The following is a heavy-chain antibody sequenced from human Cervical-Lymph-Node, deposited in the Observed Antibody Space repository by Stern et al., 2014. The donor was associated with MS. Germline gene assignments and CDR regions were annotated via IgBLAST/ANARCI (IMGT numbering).Heavy chain of an antibody. Sequence: QLQLQESGPGLVNPSGTLSLTCAVSGDSIRSSHWWTWVRQPPGKGLEWIGEIHHGGSTNDNPSLKSRVTMSVDKSKNQFYLRLSSVTAADTAVYYCARGRYHDFDVYYGMDVWGQGTTVTVSS. J-gene: IGHJ6*02. D-gene: IGHD3-3*01. CDR1: GDSIRSSHW. V-gene: IGHV4-4*02. CDR2: IHHGGST. CDR3: ARGRYHDFDVYYGMDV.